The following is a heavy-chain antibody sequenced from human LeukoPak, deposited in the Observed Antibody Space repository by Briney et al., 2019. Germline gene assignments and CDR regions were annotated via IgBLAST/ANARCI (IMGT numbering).Heavy chain of an antibody. D-gene: IGHD1-26*01. J-gene: IGHJ4*02. CDR3: ARGRGVVGTTTLSDS. V-gene: IGHV1-2*02. Sequence: ASVKVSCKPSGYTFTGYYMHWVRQAPGQGLEWVGWINPNSGDTKCAQKFQGRVTMTRDTSISTAYMELSGLRSDDTAVYYCARGRGVVGTTTLSDSWGQGTLVTVSS. CDR2: INPNSGDT. CDR1: GYTFTGYY.